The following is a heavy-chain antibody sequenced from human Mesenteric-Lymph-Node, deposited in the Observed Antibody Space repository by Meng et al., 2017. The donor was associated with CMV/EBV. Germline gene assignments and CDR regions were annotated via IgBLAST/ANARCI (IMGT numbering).Heavy chain of an antibody. CDR2: INPNSDGT. CDR1: GYTFTGYY. Sequence: ASVKVSCKASGYTFTGYYMHWVRQAPGQGLEWMGWINPNSDGTNYAQKFQGRVTMTRDTSISTAYMELSRLRSDDTAVYYCARDSTRPGVTRSRFDYWGQGTLVTVSS. V-gene: IGHV1-2*02. D-gene: IGHD4-23*01. CDR3: ARDSTRPGVTRSRFDY. J-gene: IGHJ4*02.